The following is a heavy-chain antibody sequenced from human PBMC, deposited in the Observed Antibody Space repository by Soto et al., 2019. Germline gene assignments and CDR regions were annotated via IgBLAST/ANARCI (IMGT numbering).Heavy chain of an antibody. CDR2: ISAYNGNT. Sequence: QVQLVQSGAEVKKPGASVKVSCKASGYTFTSFGISWVRQAPGQGLEWMGWISAYNGNTNYAENLQGRVTMTTDTSTSAAYMELRSRRSDDTAVYYCARDHRGGTDAVDIWGQGPMVTVSS. V-gene: IGHV1-18*01. CDR1: GYTFTSFG. CDR3: ARDHRGGTDAVDI. D-gene: IGHD2-15*01. J-gene: IGHJ3*02.